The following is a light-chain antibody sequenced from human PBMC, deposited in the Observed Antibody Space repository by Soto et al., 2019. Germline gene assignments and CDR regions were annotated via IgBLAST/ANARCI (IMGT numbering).Light chain of an antibody. V-gene: IGKV3-15*01. CDR1: QSVNTN. J-gene: IGKJ1*01. CDR2: GAS. CDR3: QQYNNWPRT. Sequence: EIGMTQSPATLSVSPGDRATISCRAIQSVNTNLAWYQQKPGQAPRLLIYGASTRATGIPASFSGSGSGTEFTLTISSLQSEDFAVYYCQQYNNWPRTFGQGTKVDIK.